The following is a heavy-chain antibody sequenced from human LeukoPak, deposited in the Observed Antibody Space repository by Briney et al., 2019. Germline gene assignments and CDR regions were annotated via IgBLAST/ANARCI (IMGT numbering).Heavy chain of an antibody. CDR3: ARVNSGGIAAAGTFDY. CDR1: GFTFSSYA. J-gene: IGHJ4*02. D-gene: IGHD6-13*01. CDR2: ISSNGGST. Sequence: GGSLRLSCAASGFTFSSYAMHWVPQAPGKGLEYVSAISSNGGSTYYANSVKGRFTISRDNSKNTLYLQMGSLRAEDMAVYYCARVNSGGIAAAGTFDYWGQGTLVTVSS. V-gene: IGHV3-64*01.